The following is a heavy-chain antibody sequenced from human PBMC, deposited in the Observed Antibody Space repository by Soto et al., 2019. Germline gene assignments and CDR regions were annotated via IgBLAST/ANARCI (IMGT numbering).Heavy chain of an antibody. D-gene: IGHD3-10*01. Sequence: GGSLRLSCAASGFTFSSYAMSWVRQAPGKGLEWVSAISGSGGSTYYADSVRGRFTISRDNSKNTLYLQMNSLRAEDTAVYYCANLGPISGSSKGEYYYGMDVWGQGTTVTVSS. CDR2: ISGSGGST. V-gene: IGHV3-23*01. J-gene: IGHJ6*02. CDR1: GFTFSSYA. CDR3: ANLGPISGSSKGEYYYGMDV.